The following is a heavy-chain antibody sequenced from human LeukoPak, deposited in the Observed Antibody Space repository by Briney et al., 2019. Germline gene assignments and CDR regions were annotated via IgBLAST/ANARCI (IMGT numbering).Heavy chain of an antibody. CDR1: GNTFTGHY. CDR2: LNPNTGGT. J-gene: IGHJ4*02. D-gene: IGHD3-10*01. V-gene: IGHV1-2*02. CDR3: ARDLSLWFGELFH. Sequence: ASVKVSCKASGNTFTGHYTHWVRQAPGQGLEWMGWLNPNTGGTNYAPKFHGRATMTRDTSISTAYMELSRLRSDDTAVYYCARDLSLWFGELFHWGQGTLVTVSS.